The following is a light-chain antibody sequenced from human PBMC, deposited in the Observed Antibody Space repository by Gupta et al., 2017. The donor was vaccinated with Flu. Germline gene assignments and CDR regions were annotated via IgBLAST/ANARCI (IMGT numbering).Light chain of an antibody. V-gene: IGKV3-20*01. CDR2: GAS. Sequence: EVVLTQSPGTLSLSPGERVTLSCRASQSLSSTYVAWYQQKPGQSPKLLIFGASNRATGTPDRFSGGGSGTDFTLTISRLEPEDFAVYYCQKYALSPKTFGQGTKVEV. CDR1: QSLSSTY. CDR3: QKYALSPKT. J-gene: IGKJ1*01.